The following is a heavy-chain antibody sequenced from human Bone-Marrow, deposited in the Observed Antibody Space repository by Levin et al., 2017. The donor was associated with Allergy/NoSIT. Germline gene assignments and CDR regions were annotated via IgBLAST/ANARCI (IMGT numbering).Heavy chain of an antibody. J-gene: IGHJ6*03. CDR2: IWYDGSNK. Sequence: PGGSLRLSCAASGFTFSSYGMHWVRQAPGKGLEWVAVIWYDGSNKYYADSVKGRFTISRDNSKNTLYLQMNSLRAEDTAVYYCARDKWFGEPYYYMDVWGKGTTVTVSS. V-gene: IGHV3-33*01. CDR3: ARDKWFGEPYYYMDV. D-gene: IGHD3-10*01. CDR1: GFTFSSYG.